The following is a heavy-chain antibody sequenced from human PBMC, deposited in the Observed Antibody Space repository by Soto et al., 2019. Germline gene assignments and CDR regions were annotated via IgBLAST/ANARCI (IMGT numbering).Heavy chain of an antibody. D-gene: IGHD3-16*01. CDR2: IYNSGGS. J-gene: IGHJ4*02. Sequence: PSETLSLTCVVSGASISSGDYAWNWVRQPPGKGLEWLGYIYNSGGSYYNPSLKSRVSISLDRSKNHFSLRLDSVTAADTALYFCARGDKNNDYYFDHWGQGTLV. V-gene: IGHV4-30-2*01. CDR1: GASISSGDYA. CDR3: ARGDKNNDYYFDH.